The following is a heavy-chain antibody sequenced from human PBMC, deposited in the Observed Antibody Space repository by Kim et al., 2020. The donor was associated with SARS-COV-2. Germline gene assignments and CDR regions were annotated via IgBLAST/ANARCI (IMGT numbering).Heavy chain of an antibody. D-gene: IGHD3-22*01. CDR2: ISYDGSNK. J-gene: IGHJ4*02. CDR3: AKDVNYYDSSGIDY. CDR1: GFTFSSYG. V-gene: IGHV3-30*18. Sequence: GGSLRLSCAASGFTFSSYGMHWVRQAPGKGLEWVAVISYDGSNKYYSDSVKGRFTISRDNSKNTLYLQMNSLRAEDTAVYYCAKDVNYYDSSGIDYWGQGTLVTVSS.